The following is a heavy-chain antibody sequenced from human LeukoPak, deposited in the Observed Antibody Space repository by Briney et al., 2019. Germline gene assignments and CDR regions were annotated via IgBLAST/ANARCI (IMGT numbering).Heavy chain of an antibody. CDR3: AIGHCGYEVVRGVVIPWDY. CDR1: GFMFSSYA. CDR2: ISGSGGST. Sequence: GGSLRLSCAASGFMFSSYAMSWVRQAPGKGLEWVSAISGSGGSTYYADSVKGRFTISRDNSKDTLYLQMNSLRAEDTAVYYCAIGHCGYEVVRGVVIPWDYWGQGTLVTVSS. V-gene: IGHV3-23*01. J-gene: IGHJ4*02. D-gene: IGHD3-10*01.